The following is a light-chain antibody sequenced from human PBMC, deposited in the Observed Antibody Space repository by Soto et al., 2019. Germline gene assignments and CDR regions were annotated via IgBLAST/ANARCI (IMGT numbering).Light chain of an antibody. J-gene: IGKJ1*01. CDR3: QQYGSSGT. CDR1: QSVSNNY. Sequence: EIVSTRSTGTLSLSTGDRATLSCRDSQSVSNNYLAWYQQKPGQAPRLLIYGASNRATGIPDRFSGSGSGTDFTLTISRLEPEDFAVYYCQQYGSSGTFGQGTKVDIK. CDR2: GAS. V-gene: IGKV3-20*01.